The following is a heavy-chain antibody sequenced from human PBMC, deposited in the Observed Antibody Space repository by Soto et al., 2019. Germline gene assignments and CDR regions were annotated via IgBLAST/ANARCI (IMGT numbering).Heavy chain of an antibody. V-gene: IGHV4-34*01. J-gene: IGHJ6*02. D-gene: IGHD3-3*01. CDR2: INHSGST. Sequence: SETLSLTCAVYGGSFSGYYWSWIRQPPGKGLEWIGEINHSGSTNYNPSLKSRVTISVDTSKNQFSLKLSSVTAADTAVYYCARGRYYDFWSGYPVYGMDVWGQGTTVTVSS. CDR3: ARGRYYDFWSGYPVYGMDV. CDR1: GGSFSGYY.